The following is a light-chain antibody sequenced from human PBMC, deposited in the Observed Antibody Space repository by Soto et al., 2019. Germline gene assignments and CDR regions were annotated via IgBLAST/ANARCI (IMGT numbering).Light chain of an antibody. CDR3: QQYGGSPPLYT. Sequence: EIVLTQSPGTLSLSPGEEATLSCRASQSVRSNYLAWYQQRPGQAPRLLISGASSRATGIPERFSGSGSGTDFPLTISRLEHEDFAVYYCQQYGGSPPLYTFGQGTKLEIK. V-gene: IGKV3-20*01. J-gene: IGKJ2*01. CDR2: GAS. CDR1: QSVRSNY.